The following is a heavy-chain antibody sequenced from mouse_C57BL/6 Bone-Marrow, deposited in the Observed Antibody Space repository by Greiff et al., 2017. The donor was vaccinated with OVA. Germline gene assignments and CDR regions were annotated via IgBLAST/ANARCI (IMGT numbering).Heavy chain of an antibody. Sequence: VQLQQSGPGLVKPSQSLSLTCSVTGYSITSGYYWNWIRQFPGNKLEWMGYISYDGSNNYNPSLKNRISITRDTSKNQFLLKLNSVTTEDTATYYCARGYDGYPDNYWGQGTTLTVSS. CDR1: GYSITSGYY. CDR2: ISYDGSN. CDR3: ARGYDGYPDNY. V-gene: IGHV3-6*01. D-gene: IGHD2-3*01. J-gene: IGHJ2*01.